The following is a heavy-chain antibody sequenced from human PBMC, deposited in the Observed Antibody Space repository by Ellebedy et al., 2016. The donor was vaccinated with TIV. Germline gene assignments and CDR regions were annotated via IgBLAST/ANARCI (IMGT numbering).Heavy chain of an antibody. J-gene: IGHJ3*02. V-gene: IGHV4-61*05. D-gene: IGHD5-18*01. CDR1: GGSISSSSYY. Sequence: SETLSLXCTVSGGSISSSSYYWSWIRQPPGKGLEWIGYIYYSGSTNYNPSLKSRVTISVDTSKNQFSLKLSSVTAADTAVYYCARGRGGYYSYGYRAFDIWGQGTMVTVSS. CDR3: ARGRGGYYSYGYRAFDI. CDR2: IYYSGST.